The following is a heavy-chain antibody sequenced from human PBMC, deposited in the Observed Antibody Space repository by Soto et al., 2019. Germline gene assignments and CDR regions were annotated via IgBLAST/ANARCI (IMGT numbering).Heavy chain of an antibody. CDR1: GFTFRDYY. D-gene: IGHD3-9*01. CDR3: ARHYDILTGFDY. V-gene: IGHV3-11*01. Sequence: PGGSLRLSCAASGFTFRDYYMSWIRQAPGKGLEWVSYISSSGSTIYYADSVKGRFTISRDNAKNSLYLQMNSLRAEDTAVDYCARHYDILTGFDYWGQGTLVTVSS. J-gene: IGHJ4*02. CDR2: ISSSGSTI.